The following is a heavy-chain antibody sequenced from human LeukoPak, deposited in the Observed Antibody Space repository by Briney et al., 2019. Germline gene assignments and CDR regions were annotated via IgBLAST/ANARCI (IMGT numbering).Heavy chain of an antibody. J-gene: IGHJ4*02. CDR3: AREGSGYSTNFDY. D-gene: IGHD3-3*01. CDR1: GGSISSYY. CDR2: IHYRGTT. Sequence: SETLSLTCTVSGGSISSYYWGWIRQSPGKGLEWIGSIHYRGTTYYNPSLLSRSTISVDTSKSPFSLKLNSVTAADTAVYCCAREGSGYSTNFDYWGQGTLVTVSS. V-gene: IGHV4-39*07.